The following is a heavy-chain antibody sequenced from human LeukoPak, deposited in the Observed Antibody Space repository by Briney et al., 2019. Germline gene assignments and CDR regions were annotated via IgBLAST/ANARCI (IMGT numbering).Heavy chain of an antibody. Sequence: ASVKVSCKASGGTFSSYTISWVRQAPGQGLEWMGRIIPILGIANYAQKFQGRVTITADKSTSTAYMELSSLRSEDTAVYYCARHVRFGESPYDYWGQGTLVTVSS. CDR2: IIPILGIA. V-gene: IGHV1-69*02. CDR1: GGTFSSYT. J-gene: IGHJ4*02. D-gene: IGHD3-10*01. CDR3: ARHVRFGESPYDY.